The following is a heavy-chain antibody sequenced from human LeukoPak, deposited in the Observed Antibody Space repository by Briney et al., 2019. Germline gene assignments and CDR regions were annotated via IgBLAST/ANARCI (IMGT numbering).Heavy chain of an antibody. CDR1: GFSFSSYG. Sequence: GGSLRLSCAASGFSFSSYGMSWVRQAPGKGLEYVSAISSNGGSTYYADSVKGRFTISRDNSKNTLYLQMGSLRAEDMAVYYCARVGEATAFDYWGQGTLVTVSS. CDR2: ISSNGGST. D-gene: IGHD5-12*01. V-gene: IGHV3-64*02. CDR3: ARVGEATAFDY. J-gene: IGHJ4*02.